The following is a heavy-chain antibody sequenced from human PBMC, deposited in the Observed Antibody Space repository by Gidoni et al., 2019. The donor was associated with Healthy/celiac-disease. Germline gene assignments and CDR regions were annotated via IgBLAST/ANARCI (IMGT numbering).Heavy chain of an antibody. V-gene: IGHV3-23*01. CDR1: GFTFSSYA. J-gene: IGHJ4*02. CDR3: AKVPYYYDSSGYPYYFDY. D-gene: IGHD3-22*01. CDR2: ISGSGGST. Sequence: EVQLLESGVGLVQPGGSLRLSCASSGFTFSSYAMSWVRQAPGKGLEWVSAISGSGGSTYYADSVKGRFTISRDNSKNTLYLQMNSLRAEDTAVYYCAKVPYYYDSSGYPYYFDYWGQGTLVTVSS.